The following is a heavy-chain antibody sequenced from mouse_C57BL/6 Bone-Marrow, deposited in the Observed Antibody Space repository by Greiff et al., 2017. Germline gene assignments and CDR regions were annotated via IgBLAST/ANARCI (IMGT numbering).Heavy chain of an antibody. CDR1: GYTFTSYD. D-gene: IGHD1-1*01. CDR3: ARFEVDASSGDGYFDV. Sequence: QVQLQQSGPELVKPGASVKLSCKASGYTFTSYDINWVKQRPGQGLEWIGWIYPRDGSTKYNEKFKGKVTLTVDTSYSTAYMELHSLTSEHSAVYIGARFEVDASSGDGYFDVWGTGTTVTVSS. CDR2: IYPRDGST. J-gene: IGHJ1*03. V-gene: IGHV1-85*01.